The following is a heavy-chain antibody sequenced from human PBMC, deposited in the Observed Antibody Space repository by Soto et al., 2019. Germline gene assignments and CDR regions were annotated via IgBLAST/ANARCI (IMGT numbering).Heavy chain of an antibody. CDR2: IYYSGST. D-gene: IGHD5-18*01. CDR1: GGSISSYC. J-gene: IGHJ4*02. V-gene: IGHV4-59*01. Sequence: PSETLSLTCTVSGGSISSYCWSWIRQPPGKGLEWIGYIYYSGSTNYNPSLKSRVTISVDTSKNQFSLKLSSVTAADTAVYYCARGRRGYSYGFDYWGQGTLVTVSS. CDR3: ARGRRGYSYGFDY.